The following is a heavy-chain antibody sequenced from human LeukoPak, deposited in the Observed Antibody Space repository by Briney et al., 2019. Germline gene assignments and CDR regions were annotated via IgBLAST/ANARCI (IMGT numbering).Heavy chain of an antibody. CDR3: ARETSRTGPLLFDY. D-gene: IGHD3/OR15-3a*01. CDR2: IYTSGST. V-gene: IGHV4-4*07. Sequence: PSEILSLTCTVSGGSISSYYWSWIRQPAGKGLEWIGRIYTSGSTNYNPSLKSRVTMSVDTSKNQFSLKLSSVTAADTAVYYCARETSRTGPLLFDYWGQGTLVTVSS. CDR1: GGSISSYY. J-gene: IGHJ4*02.